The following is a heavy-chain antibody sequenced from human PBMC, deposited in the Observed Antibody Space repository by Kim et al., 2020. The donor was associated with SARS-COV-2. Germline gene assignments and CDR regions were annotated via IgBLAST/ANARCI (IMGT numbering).Heavy chain of an antibody. D-gene: IGHD3-22*01. V-gene: IGHV4-31*02. CDR3: ARGTGYYDTALGGMDV. Sequence: SLKSRVTISVDTSKNQFSLKLSSVTAADTAVYYCARGTGYYDTALGGMDVWGQGTTVTVSS. J-gene: IGHJ6*02.